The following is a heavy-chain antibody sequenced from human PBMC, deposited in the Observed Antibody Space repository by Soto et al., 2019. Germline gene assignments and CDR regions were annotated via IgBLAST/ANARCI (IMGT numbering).Heavy chain of an antibody. CDR3: AKDHNYDFWSDYRPGAFDI. V-gene: IGHV3-23*01. Sequence: GGSLRLSCAASGFTFSSYAMSWVRQAPGKGLEWVSAISGSGGSTYYADSVKGRFTISRDNSKNTLYLQMNSLRAEDTAVYYCAKDHNYDFWSDYRPGAFDIWGQGTMVTVSS. J-gene: IGHJ3*02. D-gene: IGHD3-3*01. CDR1: GFTFSSYA. CDR2: ISGSGGST.